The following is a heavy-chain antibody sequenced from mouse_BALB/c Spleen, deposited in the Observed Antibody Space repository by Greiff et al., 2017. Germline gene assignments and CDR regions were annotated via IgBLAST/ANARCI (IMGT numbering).Heavy chain of an antibody. V-gene: IGHV5-12-1*01. Sequence: DVMLVESGGGLVKPGGSLKLSCAASGFAFSSYDMSWVRQTPEKRLEWVAYFSSGGGSTYYPDTVKGRFTISRDNAKNTLYLQMSSLKSEDTAMYYCARHYYGSSYYFDYWGQGTTLTVSS. CDR1: GFAFSSYD. CDR2: FSSGGGST. CDR3: ARHYYGSSYYFDY. D-gene: IGHD1-1*01. J-gene: IGHJ2*01.